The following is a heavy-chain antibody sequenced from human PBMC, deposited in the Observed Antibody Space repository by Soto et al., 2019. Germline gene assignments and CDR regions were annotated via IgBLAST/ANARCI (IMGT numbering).Heavy chain of an antibody. CDR3: ARVGGQEWLVRTVAFDI. CDR2: ISAYNGNT. J-gene: IGHJ3*02. Sequence: QVQLVQSGAEVKKPGASVKVSCKASGYTFTSYGISWVRQAPGQGLEWMGWISAYNGNTNYAQKLQGRVTMTTDTSXSXXYMELRSLRSDDTAVYYCARVGGQEWLVRTVAFDIWGQGTMVTVSS. V-gene: IGHV1-18*01. D-gene: IGHD6-19*01. CDR1: GYTFTSYG.